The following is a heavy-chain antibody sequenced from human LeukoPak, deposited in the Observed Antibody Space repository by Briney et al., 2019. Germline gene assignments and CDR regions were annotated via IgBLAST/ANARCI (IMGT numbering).Heavy chain of an antibody. CDR3: ARRARGYSYGYYYYYYMDV. CDR1: GGSISSSSYY. Sequence: KTSETLSLTCTVSGGSISSSSYYWGWIRQPPGKGLEWIGSIYYSGGTYYNPSLKSRVTISVDTSKNQFSLKLSSVTAADTAVYYCARRARGYSYGYYYYYYMDVWGKGTTVTVSS. J-gene: IGHJ6*03. V-gene: IGHV4-39*01. CDR2: IYYSGGT. D-gene: IGHD5-18*01.